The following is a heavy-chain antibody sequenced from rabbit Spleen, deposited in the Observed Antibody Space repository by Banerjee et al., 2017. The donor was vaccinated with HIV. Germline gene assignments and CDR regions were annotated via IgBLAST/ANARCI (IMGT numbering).Heavy chain of an antibody. D-gene: IGHD1-1*01. J-gene: IGHJ6*01. CDR1: GIDFNNYG. CDR3: ARDTSSSFSSYGMDL. CDR2: IDTSDGDT. Sequence: ELVESGGGLVQPGESLKLSCKASGIDFNNYGINWVRQAPGKGLEWIACIDTSDGDTDYANWPKGRFTISKTSSTTVTLQMTSLTAADTATYFCARDTSSSFSSYGMDLWGPGTLVTVS. V-gene: IGHV1S45*01.